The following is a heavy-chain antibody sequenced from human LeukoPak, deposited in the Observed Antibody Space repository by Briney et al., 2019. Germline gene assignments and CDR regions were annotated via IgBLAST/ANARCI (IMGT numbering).Heavy chain of an antibody. CDR1: GGSISSYY. CDR2: IYYSGST. Sequence: SETLSLTCTVCGGSISSYYWSWIRQPPGKGLEWIGYIYYSGSTNYNPSLKSRVTISVDTSKNQFSLKLSSVTAADTAVYYCARVGWSYQLPPHRYYFDYWGQGTLVTVSS. D-gene: IGHD2-2*01. J-gene: IGHJ4*02. V-gene: IGHV4-59*01. CDR3: ARVGWSYQLPPHRYYFDY.